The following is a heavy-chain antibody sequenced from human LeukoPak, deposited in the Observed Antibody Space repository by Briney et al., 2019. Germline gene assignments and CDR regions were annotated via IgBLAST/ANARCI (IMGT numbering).Heavy chain of an antibody. V-gene: IGHV4-39*01. Sequence: PSETLSLTCAVSGASINSSTYFWGWVRQPPGKGLEWVGSVHSSGSTYYSPSLKSRVTISVDTSKNQFSLKVRSVTAADTAVYYCARHGGGYDLYYFDYWGQGTLVPVFS. J-gene: IGHJ4*02. D-gene: IGHD5-12*01. CDR1: GASINSSTYF. CDR3: ARHGGGYDLYYFDY. CDR2: VHSSGST.